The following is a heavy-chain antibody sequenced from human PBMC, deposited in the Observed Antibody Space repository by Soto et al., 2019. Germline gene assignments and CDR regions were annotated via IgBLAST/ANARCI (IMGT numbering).Heavy chain of an antibody. CDR1: GFSFSNYW. V-gene: IGHV3-74*01. D-gene: IGHD3-9*01. Sequence: EVQLVESGGGLVQPGGSLRLSCADSGFSFSNYWMHWVRQGPGKGLVWVSRINTDGSSTNYADSVKGRCPTSGDNGKNALYLQMNSLRAEDTAVYYCARSPGGYYIDWGQGTMVTVSS. J-gene: IGHJ3*01. CDR3: ARSPGGYYID. CDR2: INTDGSST.